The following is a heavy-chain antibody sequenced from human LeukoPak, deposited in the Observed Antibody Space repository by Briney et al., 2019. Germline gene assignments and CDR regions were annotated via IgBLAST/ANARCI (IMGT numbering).Heavy chain of an antibody. V-gene: IGHV2-5*02. J-gene: IGHJ4*02. CDR1: GFSLSTNGVG. CDR2: IYWDDDE. D-gene: IGHD2-15*01. CDR3: AYGIVVVVAATVYFDY. Sequence: SGPTLVNPTQTLTLTCTFSGFSLSTNGVGVGWIRQPPGKALEWLALIYWDDDERYSPSLKSRLTITKDTSKNQVVLTMTNMDPVDTATYYCAYGIVVVVAATVYFDYWGQGTLVTVSS.